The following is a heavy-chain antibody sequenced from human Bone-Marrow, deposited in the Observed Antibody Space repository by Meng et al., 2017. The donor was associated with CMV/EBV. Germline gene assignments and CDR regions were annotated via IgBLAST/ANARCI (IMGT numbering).Heavy chain of an antibody. D-gene: IGHD7-27*01. CDR3: ATNPVGNWDRYYYYYGMDV. CDR1: GYTFTSYD. Sequence: ASVKVSCKASGYTFTSYDINWVRQATGQGLEWIGWMSPNSGNTGYAQKFQGRVTMTRNTSISTAYMELSSLRSEDTAVYYCATNPVGNWDRYYYYYGMDVWGQGTTVTVSS. V-gene: IGHV1-8*01. J-gene: IGHJ6*02. CDR2: MSPNSGNT.